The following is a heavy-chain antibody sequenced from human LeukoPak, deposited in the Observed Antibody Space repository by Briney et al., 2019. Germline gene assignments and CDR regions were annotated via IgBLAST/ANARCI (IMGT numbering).Heavy chain of an antibody. J-gene: IGHJ4*02. V-gene: IGHV4-38-2*02. Sequence: SETLSLTCTVSDNSISSGYYWGWIRQPPGKGLEWIGSIYHSGSTYYNPSLKSRVTISVDTSKNQFSLKLSSVTAADTAVYYCARVQDSSGYYYAFDYWGQGTLVTVSS. CDR3: ARVQDSSGYYYAFDY. D-gene: IGHD3-22*01. CDR2: IYHSGST. CDR1: DNSISSGYY.